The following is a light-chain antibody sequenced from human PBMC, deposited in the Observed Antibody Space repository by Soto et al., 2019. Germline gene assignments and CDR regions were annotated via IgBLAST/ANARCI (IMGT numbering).Light chain of an antibody. CDR3: QSFDSSLSGFYV. V-gene: IGLV1-40*01. CDR1: SSNIGAGFD. CDR2: GNS. J-gene: IGLJ1*01. Sequence: QSVLTQPPSVSGAPGQRVTISCTGSSSNIGAGFDVHWYQQFPGTVPKLLIYGNSNRPSGVPDRFSGSKSGTSASLAITGLQAEDEADYYCQSFDSSLSGFYVFGTGTKLTVL.